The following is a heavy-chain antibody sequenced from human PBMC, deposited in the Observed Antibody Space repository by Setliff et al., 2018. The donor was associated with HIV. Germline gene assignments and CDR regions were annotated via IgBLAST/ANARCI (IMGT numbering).Heavy chain of an antibody. CDR1: GGSMSNYY. CDR3: ARSGYTSGFYWVFGAFGV. J-gene: IGHJ3*01. CDR2: IQYGDIS. Sequence: PSETLSLTCTVSGGSMSNYYWSWIRQPPGKGPEWIASIQYGDISHFNPSLQSRVTISVDTSTKKFSLYLTSVNETDTAVYYCARSGYTSGFYWVFGAFGVWGQGKMVTVS. D-gene: IGHD3-22*01. V-gene: IGHV4-59*01.